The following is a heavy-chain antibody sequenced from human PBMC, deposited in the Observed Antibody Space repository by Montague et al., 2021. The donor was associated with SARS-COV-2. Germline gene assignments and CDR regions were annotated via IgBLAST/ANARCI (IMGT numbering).Heavy chain of an antibody. D-gene: IGHD5-18*01. CDR2: INHSGST. CDR1: GGSFSNYY. J-gene: IGHJ4*02. CDR3: ARGGGYSYGALGY. V-gene: IGHV4-34*01. Sequence: SETLSLTCAVYGGSFSNYYWNWIRQPPGKGLEWIGEINHSGSTNYNPSLKSRVTISVDTSKKQFSLRLNSVTAADTAVYYCARGGGYSYGALGYWGQGTLVTVSS.